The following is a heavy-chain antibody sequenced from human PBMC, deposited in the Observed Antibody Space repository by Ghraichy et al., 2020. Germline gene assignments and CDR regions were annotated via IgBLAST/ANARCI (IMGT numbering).Heavy chain of an antibody. CDR3: ARVVHYDILTGYYNVDWFDP. CDR2: INHSGST. V-gene: IGHV4-34*01. D-gene: IGHD3-9*01. J-gene: IGHJ5*02. CDR1: GGSFSGYY. Sequence: SETLSLTCAVYGGSFSGYYWSWIREPTGKGLEWIGEINHSGSTTYNPSLKSRVTISVDTSKNQFSLKLSSVTAADTAVYYCARVVHYDILTGYYNVDWFDPWGQGTLVTVSS.